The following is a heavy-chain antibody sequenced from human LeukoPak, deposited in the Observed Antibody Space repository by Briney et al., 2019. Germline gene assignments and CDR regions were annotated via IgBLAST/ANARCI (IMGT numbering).Heavy chain of an antibody. V-gene: IGHV3-23*01. CDR3: ARDLYGDQKYFYYMDV. CDR1: GFTFSNYG. D-gene: IGHD4-17*01. Sequence: PGGSLRLSCAAFGFTFSNYGMSWVRQAPGKGLEWVSAMSGSGGHMYYTDSVKGRFTISRDNSKNTLYLQMNSLRVEDTAVYYCARDLYGDQKYFYYMDVWGRGTTVTVSS. CDR2: MSGSGGHM. J-gene: IGHJ6*03.